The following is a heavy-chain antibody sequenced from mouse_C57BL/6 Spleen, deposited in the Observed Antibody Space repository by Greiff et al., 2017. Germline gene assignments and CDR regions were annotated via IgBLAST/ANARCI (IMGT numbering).Heavy chain of an antibody. CDR1: GYTFTDYE. V-gene: IGHV1-15*01. D-gene: IGHD2-2*01. CDR3: TRRGNGCEGYFDD. CDR2: IDPETGGT. Sequence: VQLQQSGAELVRPGASVTLSCKASGYTFTDYEMHWVKQTPVHGLEWIGGIDPETGGTAYNQKFTGKAILTAATSSSTAYLALRSLTSEVSSVYCSTRRGNGCEGYFDDWGQGTTLTVSS. J-gene: IGHJ2*01.